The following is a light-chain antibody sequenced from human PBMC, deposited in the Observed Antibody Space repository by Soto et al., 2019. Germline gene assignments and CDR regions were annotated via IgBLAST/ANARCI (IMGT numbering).Light chain of an antibody. CDR2: DAS. CDR1: QSVSSY. CDR3: QQRSNWPRT. Sequence: EIVLTQSPATLSLSPGERATLSCRASQSVSSYFAWYQQKPGQAPRLLIYDASNRATGIPARFSGSGSGTDFTLTISSLEPEDFAVYYWQQRSNWPRTFGQGTKVEIK. V-gene: IGKV3-11*01. J-gene: IGKJ1*01.